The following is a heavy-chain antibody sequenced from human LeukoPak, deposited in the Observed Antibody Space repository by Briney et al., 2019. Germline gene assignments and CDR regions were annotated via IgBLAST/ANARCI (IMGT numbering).Heavy chain of an antibody. CDR1: GCTFSSYG. J-gene: IGHJ4*02. CDR2: IWYDGSNK. D-gene: IGHD6-13*01. V-gene: IGHV3-30*02. CDR3: AKAAVTLYSSSWFDY. Sequence: GGSLRLSCAASGCTFSSYGMHWVRQAPRNWMEWVAVIWYDGSNKYYADSVKGRFTISRDNSKNTLDLQMDSLRAEHTAVYYCAKAAVTLYSSSWFDYWGQGALVAVSS.